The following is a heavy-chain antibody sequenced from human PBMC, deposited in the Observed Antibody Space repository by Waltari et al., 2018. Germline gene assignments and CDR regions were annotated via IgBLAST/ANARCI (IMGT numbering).Heavy chain of an antibody. CDR3: ARDLGRRGGSYWD. D-gene: IGHD1-26*01. Sequence: QVQLVESGGGVVQPGRSLRLSCAASGFTFRSHGLHWLRQAPGKGREWVAVIGYDGSNKYYADSVKGRFTISRDNSKNTLYLQMNSLRAEDTAVYYCARDLGRRGGSYWDWGQGTMVTVSS. J-gene: IGHJ3*01. CDR1: GFTFRSHG. V-gene: IGHV3-33*01. CDR2: IGYDGSNK.